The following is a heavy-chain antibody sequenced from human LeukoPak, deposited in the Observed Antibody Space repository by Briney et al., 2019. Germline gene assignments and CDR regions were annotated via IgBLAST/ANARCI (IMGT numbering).Heavy chain of an antibody. D-gene: IGHD6-13*01. Sequence: PSETLYVTCTASAYSISPGYYWGWIRQPPANALVWIGSIHHSGTTYYNPSLESRVTISVDTSKNQFSLNLSSVTAADTAVYYCASSKAAAVPFDFWGQGTLVTVSS. CDR2: IHHSGTT. CDR1: AYSISPGYY. J-gene: IGHJ4*02. CDR3: ASSKAAAVPFDF. V-gene: IGHV4-38-2*02.